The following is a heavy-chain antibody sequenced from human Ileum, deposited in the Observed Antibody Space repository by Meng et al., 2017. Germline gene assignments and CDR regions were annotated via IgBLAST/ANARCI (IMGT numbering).Heavy chain of an antibody. Sequence: QLRLQESGPGLVKPSETLSLTGSVSRGSFTNNNYYWVWIRRPPGKGLEWIGSIYYGGSTYYNPSLKSRVTISVDTSTNQFSLKLISVTAADTAVYYCARRAHYGDPPRWGQGTLVTVSS. CDR3: ARRAHYGDPPR. D-gene: IGHD4-17*01. CDR1: RGSFTNNNYY. V-gene: IGHV4-39*01. CDR2: IYYGGST. J-gene: IGHJ4*02.